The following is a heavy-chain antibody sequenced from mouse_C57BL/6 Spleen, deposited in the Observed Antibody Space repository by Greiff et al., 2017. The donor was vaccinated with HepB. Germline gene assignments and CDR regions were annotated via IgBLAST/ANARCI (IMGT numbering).Heavy chain of an antibody. D-gene: IGHD1-1*01. Sequence: EVHLVESGGGLVKPGGSLKLSCAASGFTFSSYAMSWVRQTPEKRLEWVATISDGGSYTYYPDNVKGRFTISRDNAKNNLYLQMSHLKSEDTAMYYCARDQGRGLYYYFDYWGQGTTLTVSS. V-gene: IGHV5-4*01. CDR2: ISDGGSYT. CDR1: GFTFSSYA. CDR3: ARDQGRGLYYYFDY. J-gene: IGHJ2*01.